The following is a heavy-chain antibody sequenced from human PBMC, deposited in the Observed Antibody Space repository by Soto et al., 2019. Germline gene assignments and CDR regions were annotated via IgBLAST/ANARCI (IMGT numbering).Heavy chain of an antibody. CDR3: ARGGCSSTSCYIFLYGMDV. J-gene: IGHJ6*02. CDR2: INPSGGST. Sequence: QVQLVQSGAEVKKPGSSVKVSCKASGYTFTSYYMHWVRQAPGQGLEWMGIINPSGGSTSYAQKFQGRVTMTRDTSTSTVYMELSSLRSEDTAVYYCARGGCSSTSCYIFLYGMDVWGQGTTVTVSS. D-gene: IGHD2-2*02. V-gene: IGHV1-46*01. CDR1: GYTFTSYY.